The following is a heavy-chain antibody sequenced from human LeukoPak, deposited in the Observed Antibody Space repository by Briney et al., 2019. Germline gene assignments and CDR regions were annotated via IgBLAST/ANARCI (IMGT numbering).Heavy chain of an antibody. CDR1: GGSISSSSYY. CDR2: IYYSGST. D-gene: IGHD6-19*01. V-gene: IGHV4-39*07. J-gene: IGHJ4*02. CDR3: ARGPQGLVRIDY. Sequence: NTSETLSLTCTVSGGSISSSSYYWGWIRQPPGKGLEWIGSIYYSGSTYYNPSLKSRVTISVDTSKNQFSLKLSSVTAADTAVYYCARGPQGLVRIDYWGQGTLVTVSS.